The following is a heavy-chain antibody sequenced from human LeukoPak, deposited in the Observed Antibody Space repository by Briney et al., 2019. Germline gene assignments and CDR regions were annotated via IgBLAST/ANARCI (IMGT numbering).Heavy chain of an antibody. CDR3: ARDYCSSTSCYDY. V-gene: IGHV3-48*04. J-gene: IGHJ4*02. CDR1: GFTFSSCS. D-gene: IGHD2-2*01. CDR2: ISSSGSTI. Sequence: GGSLRLSCAASGFTFSSCSMNWVRQAPGKGLEWVSYISSSGSTIYYADSVKGRFTISRDNAKNSLYLQMDSLRAEDTAVYYCARDYCSSTSCYDYWGQGTLVTVSS.